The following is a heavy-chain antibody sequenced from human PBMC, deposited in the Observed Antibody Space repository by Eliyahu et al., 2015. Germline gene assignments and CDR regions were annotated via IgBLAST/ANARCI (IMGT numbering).Heavy chain of an antibody. CDR2: ISDNGGSI. CDR3: VKSDYGDYHYAQH. V-gene: IGHV3-64*01. J-gene: IGHJ1*01. Sequence: EVQLVESGGGLVQPGGSLRLSCAASGFTFSNCGMHWIRQAPGRGLEYVSAISDNGGSIFHANSVKGRFTISRDNSKNTLYLQMGSLRAEDTAVYYCVKSDYGDYHYAQHWGQGTLVTVSS. CDR1: GFTFSNCG. D-gene: IGHD4-17*01.